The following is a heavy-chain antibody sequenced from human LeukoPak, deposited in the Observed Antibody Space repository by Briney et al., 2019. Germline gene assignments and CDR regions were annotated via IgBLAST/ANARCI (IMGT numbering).Heavy chain of an antibody. CDR1: GFTFSSYS. V-gene: IGHV3-21*01. CDR3: ARLFCSSTSCYNPYYYYYYMDV. D-gene: IGHD2-2*02. CDR2: ISSSSSYI. Sequence: GGSLRLSCAASGFTFSSYSMNWVRQAPGKGLEWVSSISSSSSYIYYADSVKGRFTISRDNAKNSLYLQMNSLRAEDTAVYYCARLFCSSTSCYNPYYYYYYMDVWGKGTTVTVSS. J-gene: IGHJ6*03.